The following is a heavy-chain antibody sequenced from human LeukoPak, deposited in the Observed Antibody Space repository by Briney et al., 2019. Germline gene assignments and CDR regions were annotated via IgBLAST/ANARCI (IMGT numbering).Heavy chain of an antibody. J-gene: IGHJ1*01. Sequence: SGGSLRLSCAASGFTFSSYGMHWVRQAPGKGLEWVAFIRYDGSNKYYADSVKGRFTISRDNSKNTLYLQMNSLRAEDTAVYYCARGTSSEGYSSRPFNWGQGTLVTVSS. D-gene: IGHD6-13*01. V-gene: IGHV3-30*02. CDR1: GFTFSSYG. CDR2: IRYDGSNK. CDR3: ARGTSSEGYSSRPFN.